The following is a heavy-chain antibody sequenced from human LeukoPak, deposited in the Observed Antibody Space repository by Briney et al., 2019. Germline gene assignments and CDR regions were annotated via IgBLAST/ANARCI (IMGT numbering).Heavy chain of an antibody. CDR3: ARTEKGPLGY. V-gene: IGHV4-34*01. J-gene: IGHJ4*02. Sequence: SETLSLTCAAYGGSFSGYYWSWIRQPPGKGLEWIGEINHSGSTNYNPSLKSRVTISVDTSKNQFSLKLSSVTAADTAVYYCARTEKGPLGYWGQGTLVTVSS. D-gene: IGHD7-27*01. CDR2: INHSGST. CDR1: GGSFSGYY.